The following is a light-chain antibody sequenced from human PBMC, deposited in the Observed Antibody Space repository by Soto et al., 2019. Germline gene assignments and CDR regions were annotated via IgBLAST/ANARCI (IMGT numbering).Light chain of an antibody. CDR1: QNVSIY. Sequence: EIVLTQSPATLSLSPGERATLSCRASQNVSIYLAWYQQRPGQTPRLLIYDISTRAAGIPARFSGSVFRTDYTLTISNLEPEDSAVYYCQQRFAWPNSFGGGTKVQI. J-gene: IGKJ4*01. V-gene: IGKV3-11*01. CDR2: DIS. CDR3: QQRFAWPNS.